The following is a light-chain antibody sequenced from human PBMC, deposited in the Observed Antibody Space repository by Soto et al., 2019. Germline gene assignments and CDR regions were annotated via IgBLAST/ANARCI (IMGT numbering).Light chain of an antibody. V-gene: IGKV3-11*01. CDR3: QQRSNWPRFT. CDR1: ETISKS. J-gene: IGKJ3*01. Sequence: EIVLTQSPDTLSLSPGERATLSCRASETISKSLAWYQQRRGQAPRLLIYDVSNRATGIPARFSGSGSGTDFTLTISSLEPEDFAVYYCQQRSNWPRFTFGPGTKVDIK. CDR2: DVS.